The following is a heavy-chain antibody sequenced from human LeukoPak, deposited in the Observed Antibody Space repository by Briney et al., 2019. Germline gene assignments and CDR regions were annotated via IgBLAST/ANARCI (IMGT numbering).Heavy chain of an antibody. D-gene: IGHD2-8*02. CDR3: TTLLDY. CDR2: INSKTDGGTT. CDR1: GFTFSNAW. J-gene: IGHJ4*02. V-gene: IGHV3-15*01. Sequence: GGSLRLSCAASGFTFSNAWMSWVRQAPGKGLEWVVRINSKTDGGTTDYAAPVKGRLTISRDDSKNTLYLQMNSLKTEDTAVYYCTTLLDYWGQGTLVTVSS.